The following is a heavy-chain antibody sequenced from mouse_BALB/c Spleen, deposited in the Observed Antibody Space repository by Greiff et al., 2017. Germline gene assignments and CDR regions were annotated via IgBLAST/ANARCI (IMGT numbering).Heavy chain of an antibody. CDR2: ISYSGST. D-gene: IGHD1-1*01. J-gene: IGHJ2*01. V-gene: IGHV3-2*02. CDR1: GYSITSYYA. Sequence: EVKLMESGPGLVKPSQSLSLTCTFTGYSITSYYAWNWIRQFPGNKLEWMGYISYSGSTSYNPSLKSRISITRDTSKNQFFLQLNSVTTEDTATYYCARSFYYYGSSYGDYFDYWGQGTTLTVSS. CDR3: ARSFYYYGSSYGDYFDY.